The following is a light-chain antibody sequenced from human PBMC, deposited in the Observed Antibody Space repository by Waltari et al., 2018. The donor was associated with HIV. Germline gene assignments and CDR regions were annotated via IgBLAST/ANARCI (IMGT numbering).Light chain of an antibody. CDR3: QHYDNLSRT. V-gene: IGKV3-15*01. J-gene: IGKJ1*01. CDR1: QNVGNN. CDR2: GAS. Sequence: EVVLTQAPAALSVFPGRRGTVSCTTSQNVGNNVAWYKKNSGQSPRLLIYGASTRATGVPGRFGGSGSGTEFNLTIDSLQADDSAVYYCQHYDNLSRTFGPGTTVEIK.